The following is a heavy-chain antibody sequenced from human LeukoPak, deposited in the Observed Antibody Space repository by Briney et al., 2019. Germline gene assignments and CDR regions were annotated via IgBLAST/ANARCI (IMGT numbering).Heavy chain of an antibody. V-gene: IGHV4-59*01. Sequence: PSETLSLTCTVSGGSISSYYWSWIRQPPGKGLEWIGYIYYSGSTNYNPSLKSRVTISVDTSKNQLSLKLSSVTAADTAVYYCARASSEPYSSSCRFDPWGQGTLVTVSS. CDR3: ARASSEPYSSSCRFDP. CDR1: GGSISSYY. J-gene: IGHJ5*02. D-gene: IGHD6-13*01. CDR2: IYYSGST.